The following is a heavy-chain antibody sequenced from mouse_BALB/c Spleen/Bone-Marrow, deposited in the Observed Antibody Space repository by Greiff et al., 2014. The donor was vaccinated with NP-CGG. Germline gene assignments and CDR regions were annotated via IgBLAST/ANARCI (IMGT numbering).Heavy chain of an antibody. V-gene: IGHV5-6-5*01. J-gene: IGHJ3*01. CDR2: INNGGST. CDR3: ARERDYDWFAY. CDR1: GFTFSSYA. D-gene: IGHD2-4*01. Sequence: EVQVVESGGGLVKPGGSLKLSCAASGFTFSSYAMSWVRQTPEKRLEWVASINNGGSTYYPDSVKGRFTISRDNARNILFLQMSSLRSEDTAMYYCARERDYDWFAYWGQGTLVTVSA.